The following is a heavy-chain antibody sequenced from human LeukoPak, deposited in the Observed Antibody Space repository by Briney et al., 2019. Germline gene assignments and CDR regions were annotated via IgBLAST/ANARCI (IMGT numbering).Heavy chain of an antibody. CDR1: GGTFSSYA. CDR3: ARDREMATNVHAFNI. Sequence: ASVKVSCKASGGTFSSYAISWVRQAPGQGLEWMGGIIPIFGTANYAQKFQGRVTITADESTSTAYMELSSLRSEDTAVYYCARDREMATNVHAFNIWGQGKMVTVS. J-gene: IGHJ3*02. V-gene: IGHV1-69*13. D-gene: IGHD5-24*01. CDR2: IIPIFGTA.